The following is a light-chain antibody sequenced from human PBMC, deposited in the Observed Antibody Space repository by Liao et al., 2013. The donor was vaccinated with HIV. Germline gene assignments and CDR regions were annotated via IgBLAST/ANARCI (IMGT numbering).Light chain of an antibody. V-gene: IGLV3-21*04. CDR2: YDS. CDR3: QVWDSSSDLQV. Sequence: SYELTQPPSVSVAPGKTARITCGGNNIGSKSVHWYQQKPGQAPVMVIYYDSDRPSGIPERFSGFNSGNTATLTISRVEAGDEADYYCQVWDSSSDLQVFGGGTKLTVL. J-gene: IGLJ3*02. CDR1: NIGSKS.